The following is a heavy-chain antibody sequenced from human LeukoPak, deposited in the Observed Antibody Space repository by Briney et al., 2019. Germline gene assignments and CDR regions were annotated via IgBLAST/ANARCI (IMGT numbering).Heavy chain of an antibody. CDR2: IYSGGNT. J-gene: IGHJ4*02. V-gene: IGHV3-66*01. Sequence: PGGSLRLSCAASGFTFSSYGMSWVRQAPGKGLEWVSVIYSGGNTYYSDSVKGRFTISRDNSKNTLYLQMNSLRAEDTAVYYCARKTDSGGQGDYWGPGTLVTVSS. D-gene: IGHD3-22*01. CDR1: GFTFSSYG. CDR3: ARKTDSGGQGDY.